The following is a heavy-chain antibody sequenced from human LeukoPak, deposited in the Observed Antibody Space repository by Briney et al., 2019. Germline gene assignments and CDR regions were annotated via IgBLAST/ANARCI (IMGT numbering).Heavy chain of an antibody. J-gene: IGHJ4*02. CDR2: VYPSGGTT. CDR1: GYTFTTYY. Sequence: ASVKVSCKTSGYTFTTYYMHWVRQAPGQGPEGMGIVYPSGGTTGYAQKFQGRVTMTSDTSTSTVYMELSSLTSEDAAIYYCARESPHTFFFDYWGQGTLVTVSS. CDR3: ARESPHTFFFDY. V-gene: IGHV1-46*01. D-gene: IGHD5-18*01.